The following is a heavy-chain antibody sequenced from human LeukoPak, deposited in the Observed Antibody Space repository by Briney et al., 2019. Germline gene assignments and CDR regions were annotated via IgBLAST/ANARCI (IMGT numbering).Heavy chain of an antibody. J-gene: IGHJ4*02. D-gene: IGHD6-25*01. CDR2: ISSSGTTI. CDR1: GFTFSSYE. Sequence: PGGSLRLSCAASGFTFSSYEMNWVRQAPGKGLEWVSYISSSGTTIYYADSVKGRFTISRDNAKNSLYLQMSSLRAVDTAVYYCASSQAAPFDYSGQGTLVTVSS. CDR3: ASSQAAPFDY. V-gene: IGHV3-48*03.